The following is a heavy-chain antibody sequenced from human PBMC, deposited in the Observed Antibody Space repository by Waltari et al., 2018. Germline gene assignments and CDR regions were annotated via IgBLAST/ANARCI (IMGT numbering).Heavy chain of an antibody. V-gene: IGHV3-7*01. J-gene: IGHJ4*02. Sequence: EVQLVESGGALVQPGGSLRLSCAASGFTFSNFWMTWVRQAPGGGLGWVANIKQDGGEKYYADSVKGRFTIARDNTRNSVFLQMNSLRAEDTAVFYCVRRHCSSTACFVASFDYWGQGTLVTVSS. CDR2: IKQDGGEK. CDR3: VRRHCSSTACFVASFDY. CDR1: GFTFSNFW. D-gene: IGHD2-2*01.